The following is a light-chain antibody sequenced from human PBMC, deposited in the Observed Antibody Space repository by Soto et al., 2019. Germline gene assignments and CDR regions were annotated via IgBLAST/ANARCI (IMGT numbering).Light chain of an antibody. J-gene: IGKJ1*01. CDR3: QHYGYSQWT. CDR2: AAS. Sequence: EIVLTQSPGTLSLSPGEGATLSCRASESVASNYLAWYQQRPGQAPRLLIYAASTRATGVSARFSGSGSGTEFTLTITRLEPEDSAVYFCQHYGYSQWTFGQGTKVDIK. CDR1: ESVASNY. V-gene: IGKV3-20*01.